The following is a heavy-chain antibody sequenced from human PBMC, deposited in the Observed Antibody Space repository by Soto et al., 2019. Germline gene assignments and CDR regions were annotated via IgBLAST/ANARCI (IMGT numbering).Heavy chain of an antibody. CDR1: GFTFSSYA. D-gene: IGHD4-17*01. CDR2: ISSNGGST. CDR3: VKDAMTTVMYYYYGMDV. V-gene: IGHV3-64D*06. J-gene: IGHJ6*02. Sequence: LRLSCSASGFTFSSYAMHWVRQAPGKGLEYVSAISSNGGSTYYADSVKGRFTISRDNSKNTLYLQMSSLRAEDTAVYYCVKDAMTTVMYYYYGMDVWGQGTTVTVSS.